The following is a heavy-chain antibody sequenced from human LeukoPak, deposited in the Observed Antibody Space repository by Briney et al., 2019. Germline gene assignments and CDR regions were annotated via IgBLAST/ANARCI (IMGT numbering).Heavy chain of an antibody. Sequence: PSQTLSLTCAVYGGSFSGYYWSWVRQPPGKGLEWIGEINHSGSTNYNPSLKSRVTISVDTSKNQFSLKLSSVTAADTAVYYCARVRFDSSSGGMDVWGKGTTVTVSS. D-gene: IGHD6-6*01. CDR2: INHSGST. CDR1: GGSFSGYY. J-gene: IGHJ6*03. CDR3: ARVRFDSSSGGMDV. V-gene: IGHV4-34*01.